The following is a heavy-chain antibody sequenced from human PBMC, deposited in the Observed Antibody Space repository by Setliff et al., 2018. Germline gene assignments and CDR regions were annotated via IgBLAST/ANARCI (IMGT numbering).Heavy chain of an antibody. CDR1: GGTFRSYG. CDR3: AREGVDTRSSTDYRYYMDV. D-gene: IGHD5-18*01. Sequence: SVKVSCKASGGTFRSYGISWVRQAPGQGLEWMGGTIPSFGSTNYAQKFQDRVTISTDESTSTAYMELSSLRTEDTAVYYCAREGVDTRSSTDYRYYMDVWGKGTTVTVSS. CDR2: TIPSFGST. J-gene: IGHJ6*03. V-gene: IGHV1-69*05.